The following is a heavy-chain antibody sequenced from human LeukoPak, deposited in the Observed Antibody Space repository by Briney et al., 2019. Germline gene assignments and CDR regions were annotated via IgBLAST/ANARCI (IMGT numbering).Heavy chain of an antibody. D-gene: IGHD3-10*01. Sequence: PGGSLRLSCAASGFTFSNYGMHWVRQAPGKGLEWVALISYDGSQKSYADSVKGRSTISRDTSRNTLFLQMSSLRTEDTAVYYCAKDLRAFRGSGGPYVDNWGQGTLVTVSS. CDR1: GFTFSNYG. CDR3: AKDLRAFRGSGGPYVDN. CDR2: ISYDGSQK. V-gene: IGHV3-30*18. J-gene: IGHJ4*02.